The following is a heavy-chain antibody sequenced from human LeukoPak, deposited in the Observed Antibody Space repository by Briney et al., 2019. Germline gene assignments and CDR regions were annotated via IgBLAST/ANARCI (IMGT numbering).Heavy chain of an antibody. J-gene: IGHJ6*02. Sequence: GGSLRLSCAASGFTFDDYAMHWVRQASGKGLEWVSGISWNSGSIGYADSVKGRFTISRDNAKNSLYLQMNSLRAEDTALYYCAKDKWIFGVVMVGGMDVWGQGTTVTVSS. V-gene: IGHV3-9*01. D-gene: IGHD3-3*01. CDR2: ISWNSGSI. CDR1: GFTFDDYA. CDR3: AKDKWIFGVVMVGGMDV.